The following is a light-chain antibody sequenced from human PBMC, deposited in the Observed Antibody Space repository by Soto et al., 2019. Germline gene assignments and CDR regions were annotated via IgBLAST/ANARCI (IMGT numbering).Light chain of an antibody. CDR1: QSVSSY. V-gene: IGKV3-11*01. J-gene: IGKJ5*01. Sequence: EVVLTQFPGTLSLSPGERATLSCRASQSVSSYLAWYQPKPGQAPRLLIYDASNRATGIPARFSGSGSGTDFTLTISSLEPEDFAVYYCQQRSNWPPITFGQGTRLEIK. CDR2: DAS. CDR3: QQRSNWPPIT.